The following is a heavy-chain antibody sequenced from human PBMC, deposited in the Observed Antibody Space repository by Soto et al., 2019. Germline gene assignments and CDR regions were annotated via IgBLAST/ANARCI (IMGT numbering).Heavy chain of an antibody. J-gene: IGHJ4*02. Sequence: SETLSLTCAVYGGSFSGYYWSWIRRPPGKGLEWIGYVNHSGSTNYKPSLKSRVTISVDTSKNQFSLKVSSATAADTAVYYCARHSNRNYGLYYFDYWGLGALVTVSS. CDR2: VNHSGST. CDR3: ARHSNRNYGLYYFDY. CDR1: GGSFSGYY. V-gene: IGHV4-34*01. D-gene: IGHD4-4*01.